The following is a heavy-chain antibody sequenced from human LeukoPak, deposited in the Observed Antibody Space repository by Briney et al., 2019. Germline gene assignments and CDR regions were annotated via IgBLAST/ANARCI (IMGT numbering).Heavy chain of an antibody. CDR3: AKDKVQLWPYYFDY. Sequence: GGSLRLSCAASGFTFRSYAMHWVRQAPGKGLEGVAVISYDRSNKYYADSVKGRFTISRDNSKNTLYLQMNSLRAEDTAIYYCAKDKVQLWPYYFDYWGQGTLVTVSS. CDR1: GFTFRSYA. V-gene: IGHV3-30*04. CDR2: ISYDRSNK. J-gene: IGHJ4*02. D-gene: IGHD5-18*01.